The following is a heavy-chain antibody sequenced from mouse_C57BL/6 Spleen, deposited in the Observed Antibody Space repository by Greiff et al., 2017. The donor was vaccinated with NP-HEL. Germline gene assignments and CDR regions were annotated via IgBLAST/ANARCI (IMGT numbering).Heavy chain of an antibody. CDR2: IRSKSNNYAT. CDR1: GFSFNTYA. D-gene: IGHD1-1*02. CDR3: VRGGPGYFDY. Sequence: DAGGGLVQPKGSLKLSCAASGFSFNTYAMNWVRQAPGKGLEWVARIRSKSNNYATYYADSVKDRFTISRDDSESMLYLQMNNLKTEDTAMYYCVRGGPGYFDYWGQGTTLTVSS. V-gene: IGHV10-1*01. J-gene: IGHJ2*01.